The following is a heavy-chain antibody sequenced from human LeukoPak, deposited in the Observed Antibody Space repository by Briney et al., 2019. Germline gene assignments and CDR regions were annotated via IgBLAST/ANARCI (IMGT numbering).Heavy chain of an antibody. J-gene: IGHJ5*02. D-gene: IGHD3-3*01. V-gene: IGHV4-31*03. CDR1: GGSISSGGYY. Sequence: SETLSLTCTVSGGSISSGGYYWSWIRQHPGKGLEWIGYIYYSESTYYNPSLKSRVTISVDTSKNQFSLKLSSVTAADTDVYYCARCCYDFWSGYAGGPWGQGTLVTVSS. CDR3: ARCCYDFWSGYAGGP. CDR2: IYYSEST.